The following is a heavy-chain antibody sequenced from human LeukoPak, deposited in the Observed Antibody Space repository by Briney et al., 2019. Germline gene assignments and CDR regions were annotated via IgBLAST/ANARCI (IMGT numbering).Heavy chain of an antibody. Sequence: GGSLRLSYAASGFTFSSYGMHWVRQAPGKGLEWVAFIRYDGSNEYYTDSVKGRFTISRDNSKNTLYLQMNSLRAEDTAVYYCARYGMTYYYYGMDVWGQGTTVTVSS. J-gene: IGHJ6*02. CDR1: GFTFSSYG. D-gene: IGHD2-21*02. CDR3: ARYGMTYYYYGMDV. CDR2: IRYDGSNE. V-gene: IGHV3-30*02.